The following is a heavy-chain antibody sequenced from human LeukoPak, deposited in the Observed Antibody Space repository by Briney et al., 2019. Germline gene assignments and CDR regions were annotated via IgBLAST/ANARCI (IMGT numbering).Heavy chain of an antibody. CDR3: ARKSPTYYDFWSGYYPFDY. Sequence: GGSLRLSCAASGFTFSDYSMSWIRQAPGKGLEWVSYIRSSGNTIYYADSVKGRFTISRDNAKNSLYLQMNSLRAEDTAVYYCARKSPTYYDFWSGYYPFDYWGQGTLVTVSS. CDR1: GFTFSDYS. D-gene: IGHD3-3*01. V-gene: IGHV3-11*04. J-gene: IGHJ4*02. CDR2: IRSSGNTI.